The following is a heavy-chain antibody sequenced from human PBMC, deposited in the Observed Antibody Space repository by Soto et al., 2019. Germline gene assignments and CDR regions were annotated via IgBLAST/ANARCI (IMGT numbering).Heavy chain of an antibody. V-gene: IGHV3-30*18. Sequence: QVQLVESGGGVVQPGRSLRLSCAASGFTFSSYGMHWVLQAPGKGLEWVAVISYDGSNKYYADSVKGRFTISRDNSKNTLYLQMNSLRAEDTAVYYCAKDMEHIVVVTAIKGHYYYGMDVWGQGTTVTVSS. D-gene: IGHD2-21*02. CDR2: ISYDGSNK. J-gene: IGHJ6*02. CDR3: AKDMEHIVVVTAIKGHYYYGMDV. CDR1: GFTFSSYG.